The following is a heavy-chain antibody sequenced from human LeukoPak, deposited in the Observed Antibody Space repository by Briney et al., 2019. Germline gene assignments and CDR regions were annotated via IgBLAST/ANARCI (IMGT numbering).Heavy chain of an antibody. CDR3: AGAQSIAGPYHY. CDR1: GHTFSNYG. J-gene: IGHJ4*02. CDR2: ISALNGNT. Sequence: ASVKVSCKASGHTFSNYGVSWVRQAPGQGLEWMGWISALNGNTHFAHNVQDRVAMTTDTPTSTAYMELRSLRSDDTAVYYCAGAQSIAGPYHYWGQGTLVTVSS. V-gene: IGHV1-18*01. D-gene: IGHD1-26*01.